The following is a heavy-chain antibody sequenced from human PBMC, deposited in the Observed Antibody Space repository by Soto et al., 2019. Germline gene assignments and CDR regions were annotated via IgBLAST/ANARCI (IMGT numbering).Heavy chain of an antibody. CDR1: GFTLSGYW. CDR2: ISSDGRTT. D-gene: IGHD5-12*01. J-gene: IGHJ4*02. CDR3: VRGNSGYGNFDY. Sequence: GGSLRLSCAASGFTLSGYWMHWVRQVPGKGLVWVSRISSDGRTTNYADSVGGRFTISRDNAKNTLYVQMNSLRAEDTAVYYCVRGNSGYGNFDYWGQGTLLTVSS. V-gene: IGHV3-74*01.